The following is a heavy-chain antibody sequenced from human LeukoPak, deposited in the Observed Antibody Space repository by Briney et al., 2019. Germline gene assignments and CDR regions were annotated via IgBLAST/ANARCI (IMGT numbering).Heavy chain of an antibody. CDR2: TYYSGST. D-gene: IGHD3-9*01. CDR3: ARRSPGSSWLSTYYFDY. J-gene: IGHJ4*02. Sequence: SETLSLTCTVSGGSISSYYWSWIRQPPGKGLEWIGYTYYSGSTNYNPPLKSRVTISVDTSKNQFSLKLSSVTAADTAVYYCARRSPGSSWLSTYYFDYWGQGTLVTVSS. V-gene: IGHV4-59*01. CDR1: GGSISSYY.